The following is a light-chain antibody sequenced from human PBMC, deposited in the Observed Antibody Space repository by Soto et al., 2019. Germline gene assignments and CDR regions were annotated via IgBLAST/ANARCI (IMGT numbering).Light chain of an antibody. V-gene: IGLV2-14*03. Sequence: QSALTQPASVSGSPGQSITISCTGTSSDVGGYNYVCWYQQHPGKAPKLMIYDVTNRPSGISDRFSGSKSGNTASLTISGLQPADEADYPSSSYTSSNTLVFGGGPKPPVL. CDR2: DVT. CDR1: SSDVGGYNY. J-gene: IGLJ3*02. CDR3: SSYTSSNTLV.